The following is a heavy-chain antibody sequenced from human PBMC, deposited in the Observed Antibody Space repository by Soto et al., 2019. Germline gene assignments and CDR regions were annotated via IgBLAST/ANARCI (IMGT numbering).Heavy chain of an antibody. CDR3: AKDRQFRSYYESAGHYNN. CDR2: ISGSGDIT. V-gene: IGHV3-23*01. J-gene: IGHJ4*02. CDR1: GFTFKNYD. Sequence: EVLLLESGGGLVQPGGSLRLSCVASGFTFKNYDMRWVRQAPGKGLEWVSGISGSGDITYYADSVRGRFTISRDNSKNTLYLQLNSLRAEDTAIYYCAKDRQFRSYYESAGHYNNWGQGTLVTVSS. D-gene: IGHD3-10*01.